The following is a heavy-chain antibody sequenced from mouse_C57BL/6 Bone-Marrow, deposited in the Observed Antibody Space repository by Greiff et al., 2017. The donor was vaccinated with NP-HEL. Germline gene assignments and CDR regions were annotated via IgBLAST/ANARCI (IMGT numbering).Heavy chain of an antibody. CDR1: GFTFSSYG. V-gene: IGHV5-6*02. D-gene: IGHD1-1*01. CDR2: ISSGGSYT. Sequence: DVMLVESGGDLVKPGGSLKLSCAASGFTFSSYGMSWVRQTPDKRLEWVATISSGGSYTYYPDSVKGRFTISRDNAKNTLYLQMSSLKSEDTAMYYCARYYYGLIDYWGQGTTLTVSS. CDR3: ARYYYGLIDY. J-gene: IGHJ2*01.